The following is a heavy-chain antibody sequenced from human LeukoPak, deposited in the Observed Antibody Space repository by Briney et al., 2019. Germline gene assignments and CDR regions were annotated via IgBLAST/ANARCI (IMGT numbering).Heavy chain of an antibody. CDR1: GDTFTSYY. CDR3: ARDRHYCSSTSCLLGYDY. CDR2: INPSGDST. Sequence: ASVKVSCKASGDTFTSYYMHWVRQAPGQGLEWMGIINPSGDSTSSAQTFQGRVTMTRDMSTSTVYMELSSLRSVDTAVYYCARDRHYCSSTSCLLGYDYWGQGTLVTVSS. D-gene: IGHD2-2*01. J-gene: IGHJ4*02. V-gene: IGHV1-46*01.